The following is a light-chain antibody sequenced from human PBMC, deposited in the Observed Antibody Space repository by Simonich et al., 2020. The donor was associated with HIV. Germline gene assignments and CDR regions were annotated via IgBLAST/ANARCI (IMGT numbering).Light chain of an antibody. V-gene: IGLV2-14*01. CDR3: SSYTIISTWV. Sequence: QSALTQPASVSGSPGQSITISCTETSSDICVYNYFSWYQQHPGKAPKLMIYDVSKRPSGVSYRFSGSKSGNSASLTISGLQAEDEADYYCSSYTIISTWVFGGGTKLTVL. CDR1: SSDICVYNY. J-gene: IGLJ3*02. CDR2: DVS.